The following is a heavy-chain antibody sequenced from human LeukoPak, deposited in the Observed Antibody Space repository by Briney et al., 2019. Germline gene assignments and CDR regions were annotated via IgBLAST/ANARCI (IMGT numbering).Heavy chain of an antibody. D-gene: IGHD2-15*01. CDR2: INPNSGGT. V-gene: IGHV1-2*02. CDR1: GYTFTGYY. Sequence: ASVKVSCKASGYTFTGYYMHWVRQAPEQGLEWMGWINPNSGGTNYAQKFQGRVTMTRDTSISTAYMELSRLRSDDTAVYYCARDGQEYCSGGSCYSLWFDYWGQGTLVTVSS. J-gene: IGHJ4*02. CDR3: ARDGQEYCSGGSCYSLWFDY.